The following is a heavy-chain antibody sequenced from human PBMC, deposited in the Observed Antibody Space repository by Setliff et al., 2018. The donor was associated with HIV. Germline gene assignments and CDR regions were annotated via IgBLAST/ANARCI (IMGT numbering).Heavy chain of an antibody. J-gene: IGHJ5*01. CDR2: IAHSGGT. CDR3: ARNYIDFWSGYFWVHNLFDP. Sequence: PSETLSLTCAFYGESMSGYFWTWIRQSPGTGLEWLGEIAHSGGTNYKSSLKSRLTISVDPSRNQFSLKLTSVTAADTAVYFCARNYIDFWSGYFWVHNLFDPWGQGIQVTVSS. D-gene: IGHD3-3*01. CDR1: GESMSGYF. V-gene: IGHV4-34*01.